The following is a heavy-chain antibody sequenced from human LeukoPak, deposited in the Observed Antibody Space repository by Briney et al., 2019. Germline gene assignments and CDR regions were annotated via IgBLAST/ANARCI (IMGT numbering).Heavy chain of an antibody. V-gene: IGHV4-59*01. Sequence: SETLSLTCTVSGGSISSYYWSWIRQPPGKGLEWIGYIYYSGSTNYNPSLKSRVTISVDTSKNQFPLKLGSVTAEDTAVYYCARGGYYGSGSYFSYWGQGTLVTVSS. CDR1: GGSISSYY. D-gene: IGHD3-10*01. CDR2: IYYSGST. CDR3: ARGGYYGSGSYFSY. J-gene: IGHJ4*02.